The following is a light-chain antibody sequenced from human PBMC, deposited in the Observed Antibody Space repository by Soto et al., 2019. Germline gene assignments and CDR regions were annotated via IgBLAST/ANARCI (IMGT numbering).Light chain of an antibody. CDR2: GAS. J-gene: IGKJ2*01. CDR1: QTIAKN. CDR3: HQYNTWPSYT. V-gene: IGKV3-15*01. Sequence: ETVMTQSPATLSVSPGERATLSCRASQTIAKNLAWYQQRPGQTPRLLIYGASTRATGIPARFSGSGSGTEFTLTISSLQSEDSAIYYFHQYNTWPSYTFGPPTQLEIK.